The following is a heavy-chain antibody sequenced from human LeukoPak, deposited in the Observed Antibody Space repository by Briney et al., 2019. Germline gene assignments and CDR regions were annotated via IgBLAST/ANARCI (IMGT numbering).Heavy chain of an antibody. Sequence: AGGSLRLSCTASGFTFRTYAMSWVRQAPGKGLGWVSAISESGGNTYYAAPVKGRFTISRDKSKNTLYLQMNSLRAEDTAAYYCARAGHCTNGICYTADFDYWGQGTLVTVSS. CDR1: GFTFRTYA. CDR3: ARAGHCTNGICYTADFDY. J-gene: IGHJ4*02. CDR2: ISESGGNT. D-gene: IGHD2-8*01. V-gene: IGHV3-23*01.